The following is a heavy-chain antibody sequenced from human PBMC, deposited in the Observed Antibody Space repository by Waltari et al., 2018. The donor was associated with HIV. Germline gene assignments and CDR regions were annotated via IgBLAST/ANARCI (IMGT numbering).Heavy chain of an antibody. V-gene: IGHV3-49*03. D-gene: IGHD3-10*01. J-gene: IGHJ5*02. CDR1: GFPFGDSA. CDR2: IRSKAYGGTT. Sequence: EVQLVESGGGLVQPGRSLRLSCTASGFPFGDSAMSWFRQAPGKGLEWVGFIRSKAYGGTTEYAASVKGRFTISRDDSKSIAYLQMNSLKTEDTAVYYCTRDENYGVNWFDPWGQGTLVTVSS. CDR3: TRDENYGVNWFDP.